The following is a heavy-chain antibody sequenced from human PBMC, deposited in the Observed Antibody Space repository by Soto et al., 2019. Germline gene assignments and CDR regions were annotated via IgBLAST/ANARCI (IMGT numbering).Heavy chain of an antibody. J-gene: IGHJ4*02. D-gene: IGHD3-10*01. V-gene: IGHV4-61*01. CDR3: ARDKGDIFDY. Sequence: QVQLQESDPGLVKPSETLSLTCTVSGGSVSSGSYYWSWIRQPPGKGLEWIGYIYYSGSTNYNPSLKSRVTTSVDTSKNQFSLKLSSVTAADTAVYYCARDKGDIFDYWGQGTLVTVSS. CDR1: GGSVSSGSYY. CDR2: IYYSGST.